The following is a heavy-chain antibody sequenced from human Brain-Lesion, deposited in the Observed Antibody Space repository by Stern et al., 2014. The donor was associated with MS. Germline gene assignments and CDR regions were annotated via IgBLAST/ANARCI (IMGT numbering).Heavy chain of an antibody. CDR2: IHPSGSA. D-gene: IGHD5-18*01. CDR1: GGSISSGSDY. J-gene: IGHJ4*02. CDR3: ASGYRIFDY. V-gene: IGHV4-61*02. Sequence: QVQLQESGPGLVKPSQTLSLTCTVSGGSISSGSDYWSWIRQPVGKGLEWIGRIHPSGSAFYTPSLKSRFTISTDTSMNQFSLDLNSATAADTAIYYCASGYRIFDYWGQGILVTVSS.